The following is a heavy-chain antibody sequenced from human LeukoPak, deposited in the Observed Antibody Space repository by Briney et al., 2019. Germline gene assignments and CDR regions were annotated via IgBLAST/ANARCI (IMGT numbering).Heavy chain of an antibody. Sequence: ASVKVSCKASGYTFTGYYMHWVRQAPGQGLEWMGWMNPNSGNTGYAQKFQGRVTMTRNTSISTAYMELSSLRSEDTAVYYCARGGIGYYDSSGYVPGYYYYYYMDVRGKGTTVTISS. J-gene: IGHJ6*03. CDR1: GYTFTGYY. CDR2: MNPNSGNT. D-gene: IGHD3-22*01. V-gene: IGHV1-8*02. CDR3: ARGGIGYYDSSGYVPGYYYYYYMDV.